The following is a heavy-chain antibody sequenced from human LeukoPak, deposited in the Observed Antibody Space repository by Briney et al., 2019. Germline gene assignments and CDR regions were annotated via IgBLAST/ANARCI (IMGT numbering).Heavy chain of an antibody. CDR1: GGSISSGGYS. V-gene: IGHV4-30-2*01. Sequence: SETLSLTCAVSGGSISSGGYSWSWIRQPPGTGLEWIGYIYHSGSTYYNPSLKSRVTISVDRSKNQFSLKLSSVTAADTAVYYCARDAAAATNNWFDPWGQGTLVTVSS. CDR2: IYHSGST. J-gene: IGHJ5*02. CDR3: ARDAAAATNNWFDP. D-gene: IGHD6-13*01.